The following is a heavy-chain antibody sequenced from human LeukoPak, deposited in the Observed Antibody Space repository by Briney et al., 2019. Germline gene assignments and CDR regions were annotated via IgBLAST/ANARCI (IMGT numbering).Heavy chain of an antibody. J-gene: IGHJ6*02. CDR3: ASLTIGYCSSTSCLAAYYYYYGMDV. V-gene: IGHV4-34*01. D-gene: IGHD2-2*01. CDR1: GGSFSGYY. Sequence: SETLSLTCAVYGGSFSGYYWSWIRQPPGKGLEWIGSIYYSGSTYYNPSLKSRVTISVDTSRNQFSLKLSSVTAADTAVYYCASLTIGYCSSTSCLAAYYYYYGMDVWGQGTTVTVSS. CDR2: IYYSGST.